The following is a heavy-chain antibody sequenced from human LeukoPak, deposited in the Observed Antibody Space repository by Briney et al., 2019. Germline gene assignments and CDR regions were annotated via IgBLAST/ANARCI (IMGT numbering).Heavy chain of an antibody. CDR3: AKGRGTGTYYIDY. CDR1: GFTFATYA. J-gene: IGHJ4*02. CDR2: LSGSGIST. Sequence: PGGSLRLSCAASGFTFATYAMTWVRQAPGKGLEWVAALSGSGISTYYADSVKGRFTISRANSENTLHLQMDGLRAEDTAVYFCAKGRGTGTYYIDYWGRGILVTVSS. D-gene: IGHD3/OR15-3a*01. V-gene: IGHV3-23*01.